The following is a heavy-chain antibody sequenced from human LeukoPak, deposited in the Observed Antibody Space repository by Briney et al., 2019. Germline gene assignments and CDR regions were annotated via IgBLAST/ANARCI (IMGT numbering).Heavy chain of an antibody. CDR3: ARALFIAAPFDF. J-gene: IGHJ4*02. Sequence: VVSLRLSCAASGFTFRSYWMTWVRQAPGKGLEWVANIKQDGGEKYYVDSVKGRFSISRDNVKNSLYLQMNSLRAEDTAVYYCARALFIAAPFDFWGQGTLVTVSS. D-gene: IGHD6-6*01. CDR1: GFTFRSYW. CDR2: IKQDGGEK. V-gene: IGHV3-7*05.